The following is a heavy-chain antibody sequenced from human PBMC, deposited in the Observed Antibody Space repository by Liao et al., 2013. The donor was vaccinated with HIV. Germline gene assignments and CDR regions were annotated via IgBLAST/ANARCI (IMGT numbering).Heavy chain of an antibody. CDR2: INHSGIT. CDR3: ARFRRFLEWWGISFDP. D-gene: IGHD3-3*01. V-gene: IGHV4-34*01. Sequence: QVQLQQWGAGLLKPSETLSLTCAVYGGSFSGYYWSWIRQPPGKELEWIGEINHSGITNYNPSLKSRVTISVDTSKNQFSLKLSSVTAADTAVYYCARFRRFLEWWGISFDPWGQGTLVTVSS. CDR1: GGSFSGYY. J-gene: IGHJ5*02.